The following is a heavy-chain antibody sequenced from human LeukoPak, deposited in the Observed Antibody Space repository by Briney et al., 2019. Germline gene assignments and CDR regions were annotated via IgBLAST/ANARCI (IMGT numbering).Heavy chain of an antibody. CDR3: ARDPDYCSSTSCHYYYYYMDV. J-gene: IGHJ6*03. D-gene: IGHD2-2*01. CDR2: INPNSGGT. V-gene: IGHV1-2*04. Sequence: GASVKVSCKASGYTFTGYYMHWVRQAPGQGLEWMGWINPNSGGTNYAQKFQGWVTMTRDTSISTAYMELSRLRSEDTAVYYCARDPDYCSSTSCHYYYYYMDVWGKGTTVTVSS. CDR1: GYTFTGYY.